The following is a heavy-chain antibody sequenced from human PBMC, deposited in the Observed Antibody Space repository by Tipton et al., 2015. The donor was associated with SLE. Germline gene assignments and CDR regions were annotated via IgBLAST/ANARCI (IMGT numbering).Heavy chain of an antibody. D-gene: IGHD6-13*01. J-gene: IGHJ4*02. CDR3: ARDLGSSGSFDY. CDR2: IYYSGST. CDR1: GGSISSYY. Sequence: GLVKPSETLSLTCTVSGGSISSYYWSWIRQPPGKGLGWIGYIYYSGSTNYNPSLKSRVTISVDTSKNQFSLKLSSVTAADTAVYYCARDLGSSGSFDYWGQGTLVTVSS. V-gene: IGHV4-59*01.